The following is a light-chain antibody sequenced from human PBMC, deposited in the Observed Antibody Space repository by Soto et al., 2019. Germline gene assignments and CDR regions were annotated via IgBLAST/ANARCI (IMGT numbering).Light chain of an antibody. Sequence: ETVMWQSPATLSVSPGERATLSCRASRSVSNYLAWYQQKPGQPPRLLIYDASNRATGIPARFSGSGSGTDFTLTISSLEPEDFAVYYCQQRDSWPRTFGQGTKVDIK. V-gene: IGKV3-11*01. CDR3: QQRDSWPRT. CDR2: DAS. J-gene: IGKJ1*01. CDR1: RSVSNY.